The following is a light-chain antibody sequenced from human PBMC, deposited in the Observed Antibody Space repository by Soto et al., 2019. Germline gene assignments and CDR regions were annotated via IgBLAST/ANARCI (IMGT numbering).Light chain of an antibody. J-gene: IGKJ1*01. Sequence: EVVLTQSPGTLSLSPWKRATLSCRASQSVSRSYLAWYQHKVGQAPRPLIDGASNRATDIPDRFSGSVSETDFTLTITSLEPEEVAVCYCQHYQTFGQGTKLVI. CDR3: QHYQT. V-gene: IGKV3-20*01. CDR2: GAS. CDR1: QSVSRSY.